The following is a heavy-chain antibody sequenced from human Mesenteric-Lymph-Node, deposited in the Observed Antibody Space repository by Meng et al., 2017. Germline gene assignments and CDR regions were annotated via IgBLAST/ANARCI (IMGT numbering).Heavy chain of an antibody. CDR2: INHDGSST. Sequence: GESLKISCAASGFTFSPHWMHWVRQVPGTGLVWVSRINHDGSSTIYADSVKGRFSISRDNAKNTLYLQMNSLRAEDTAVYYCARSDWFDPWGQGTLVTVSS. CDR3: ARSDWFDP. V-gene: IGHV3-74*01. J-gene: IGHJ5*02. CDR1: GFTFSPHW.